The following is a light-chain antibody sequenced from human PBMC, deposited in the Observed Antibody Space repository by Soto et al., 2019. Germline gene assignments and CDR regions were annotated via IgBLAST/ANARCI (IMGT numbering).Light chain of an antibody. V-gene: IGKV1-5*03. Sequence: DIQMTQSPSTLSASVGDRVTITCRASKSISSWLAWYQQKPGKAHKLLIYKASSLESGVPSRFRGSGSGTEFTLTISSQQPDYFAHYSCQHYNSSSFTFGPGTKLDIK. CDR2: KAS. CDR1: KSISSW. J-gene: IGKJ3*01. CDR3: QHYNSSSFT.